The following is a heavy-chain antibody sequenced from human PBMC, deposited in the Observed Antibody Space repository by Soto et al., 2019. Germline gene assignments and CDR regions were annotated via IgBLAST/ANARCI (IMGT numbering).Heavy chain of an antibody. CDR2: IYWDDDK. J-gene: IGHJ3*02. CDR3: AHRDCLRLGAAFDI. Sequence: QITLKESGPTLVKPTQTLTLTCTSSGFSLSTSGVGVGWIRQPPGKALEWLALIYWDDDKRYSPSVKSRLTITKYTTRNHVVLTMTNKDPVETAIYYCAHRDCLRLGAAFDIWGQGTMVTVSS. D-gene: IGHD3-16*01. CDR1: GFSLSTSGVG. V-gene: IGHV2-5*02.